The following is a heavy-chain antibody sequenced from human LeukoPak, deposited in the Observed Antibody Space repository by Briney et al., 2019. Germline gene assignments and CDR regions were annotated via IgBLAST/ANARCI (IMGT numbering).Heavy chain of an antibody. CDR2: ITYGGSNN. D-gene: IGHD3-9*01. J-gene: IGHJ4*02. Sequence: GGSLSLTCAASGFTFSSYCWHWIRQPPGKGLEWVGVITYGGSNNYYPYSKKRRFTISRATSNNMPYQLMNILTAEATVVYCSAKDLNISEDDILTGPYFDYWGQGTLVTVSS. CDR3: AKDLNISEDDILTGPYFDY. V-gene: IGHV3-30*18. CDR1: GFTFSSYC.